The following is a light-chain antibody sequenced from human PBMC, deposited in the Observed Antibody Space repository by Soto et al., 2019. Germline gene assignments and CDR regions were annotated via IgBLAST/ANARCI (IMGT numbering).Light chain of an antibody. J-gene: IGKJ4*01. CDR2: GAS. Sequence: EIVMTQSPATLSVSPGERATLSCRASQSVGRNFAWYQQKPGQGPRLLIYGASTRATGIPARFSGSGSGTEFTLTISSLQSEDFAIYSCQQYNHWPPLTFGGGTKVESK. CDR3: QQYNHWPPLT. CDR1: QSVGRN. V-gene: IGKV3-15*01.